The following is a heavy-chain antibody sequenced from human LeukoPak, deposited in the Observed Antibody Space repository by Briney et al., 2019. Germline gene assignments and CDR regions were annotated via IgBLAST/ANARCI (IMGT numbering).Heavy chain of an antibody. Sequence: GESLKISCKGSGYSFISYWIAWVRQMPGKGLEWMGIIYPGDSGTRYSPSFQGQVTMSVDKSIGTAYLQWSSLKASDTAMYYCARLEGSSSSDLDYWGQGTLVTVSS. D-gene: IGHD6-6*01. CDR2: IYPGDSGT. V-gene: IGHV5-51*01. CDR3: ARLEGSSSSDLDY. J-gene: IGHJ4*02. CDR1: GYSFISYW.